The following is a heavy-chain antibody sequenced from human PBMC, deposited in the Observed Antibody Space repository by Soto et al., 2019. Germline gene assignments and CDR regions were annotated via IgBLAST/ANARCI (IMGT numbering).Heavy chain of an antibody. Sequence: QVHLVQSGAEVKKPGASVKVSCKASEYSFTNYLLHWVRQAPGQGFEWMGMINPRDGSTTYAQKFXXRXXMTRDTSTTTLYMELSGLRSEDTAFYYCAIGSRDYWGQGTLVTVSS. D-gene: IGHD2-15*01. CDR1: EYSFTNYL. V-gene: IGHV1-46*01. J-gene: IGHJ4*02. CDR2: INPRDGST. CDR3: AIGSRDY.